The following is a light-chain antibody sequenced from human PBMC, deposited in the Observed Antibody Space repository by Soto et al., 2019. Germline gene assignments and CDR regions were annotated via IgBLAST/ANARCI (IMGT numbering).Light chain of an antibody. V-gene: IGKV1-9*01. Sequence: DIQLTQSPSFLSASVGDRVTITCRASQGISSYLAWYQQKPGKAPKLLIYAASTLQSGVPSRFSGSGSGTVFTLTISSLQPEDFATYYCQQLNSYSLTFDGGTKVEIK. J-gene: IGKJ4*01. CDR3: QQLNSYSLT. CDR1: QGISSY. CDR2: AAS.